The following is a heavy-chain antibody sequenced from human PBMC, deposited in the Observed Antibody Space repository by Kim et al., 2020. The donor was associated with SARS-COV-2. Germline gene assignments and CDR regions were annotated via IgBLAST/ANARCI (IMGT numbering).Heavy chain of an antibody. Sequence: GESLKISCKGSGYSFTNYWIAWVRQMPGKGLEWMEMIYPGDSDTRYSPSFQGQVTISADKYINTAHLQWSSLRDSDTAIYYCARLSGGHPYYFDFWGQGNLVTASS. J-gene: IGHJ4*02. CDR1: GYSFTNYW. CDR2: IYPGDSDT. D-gene: IGHD2-8*02. V-gene: IGHV5-51*01. CDR3: ARLSGGHPYYFDF.